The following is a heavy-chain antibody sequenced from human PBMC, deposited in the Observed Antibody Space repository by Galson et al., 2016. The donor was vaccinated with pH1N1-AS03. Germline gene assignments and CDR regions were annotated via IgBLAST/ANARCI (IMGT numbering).Heavy chain of an antibody. J-gene: IGHJ4*02. CDR1: GSTLTNYG. V-gene: IGHV3-33*01. D-gene: IGHD3-22*01. CDR2: VWNAGGNK. CDR3: ARDDNNSGYFIDH. Sequence: SLRLSCAASGSTLTNYGMHWVRQSRVKGLEWVAIVWNAGGNKFYADSVKGRFTISRDSSENALYLDMNNLRAEDTAIYYCARDDNNSGYFIDHWGQGTLVSVTS.